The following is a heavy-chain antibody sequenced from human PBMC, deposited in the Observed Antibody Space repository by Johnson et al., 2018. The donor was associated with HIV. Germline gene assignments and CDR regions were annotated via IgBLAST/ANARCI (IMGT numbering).Heavy chain of an antibody. CDR2: IGGGGGST. CDR1: GFSFSSYA. Sequence: VQLVESGGGLVQPGGSLRLSCAASGFSFSSYAMGWVRQAPGKGLEWVSTIGGGGGSTYFADPVKGRFTITRDNSKSTLSLQMNSLRAEDAAVYYCARDPSTQDSRLIGDFGAFDIWGQGTMVIVSS. D-gene: IGHD7-27*01. CDR3: ARDPSTQDSRLIGDFGAFDI. V-gene: IGHV3-23*04. J-gene: IGHJ3*02.